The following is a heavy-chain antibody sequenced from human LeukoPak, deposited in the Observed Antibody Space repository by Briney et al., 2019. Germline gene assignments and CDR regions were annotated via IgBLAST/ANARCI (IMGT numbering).Heavy chain of an antibody. CDR1: GFTFSSYS. CDR3: ARDSTEIVVVPAAFDY. V-gene: IGHV3-21*01. J-gene: IGHJ4*02. CDR2: ISSSSSYI. Sequence: GGSLRLSCAASGFTFSSYSMNWVRQAPGKGLEWVSSISSSSSYIYYADSVKGRFTISRDNAENSLYLQMNSLRAEDTAVYYCARDSTEIVVVPAAFDYWGQGTLVTVSS. D-gene: IGHD2-2*01.